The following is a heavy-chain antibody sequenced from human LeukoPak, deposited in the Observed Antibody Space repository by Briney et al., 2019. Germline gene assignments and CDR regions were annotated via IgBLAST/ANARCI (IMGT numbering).Heavy chain of an antibody. CDR1: GASISNYY. Sequence: PSETLSLTCTVSGASISNYYWSWIRQPPGKGLEWIGYIYYSGSTNYNPSLKSRVTISVDTSKNQFSLKLSSVTAADTAVYYCARVEMATSDDAFDIWGQGTMVTVSS. J-gene: IGHJ3*02. CDR3: ARVEMATSDDAFDI. D-gene: IGHD5-24*01. CDR2: IYYSGST. V-gene: IGHV4-59*01.